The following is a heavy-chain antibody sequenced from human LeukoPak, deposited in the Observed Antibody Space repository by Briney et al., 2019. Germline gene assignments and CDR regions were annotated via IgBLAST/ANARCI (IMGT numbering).Heavy chain of an antibody. V-gene: IGHV3-21*01. Sequence: GGSLRLSCAASGFTFSSYSMNWVRQAPGKGLEWVSSISSSSSYIYYADSVKGRFTISRDNAKNSLYLQMNSLRAEDTAVYYCARSYCSSTSCYAFDIRGQGTMVTVSS. D-gene: IGHD2-2*01. CDR1: GFTFSSYS. J-gene: IGHJ3*02. CDR2: ISSSSSYI. CDR3: ARSYCSSTSCYAFDI.